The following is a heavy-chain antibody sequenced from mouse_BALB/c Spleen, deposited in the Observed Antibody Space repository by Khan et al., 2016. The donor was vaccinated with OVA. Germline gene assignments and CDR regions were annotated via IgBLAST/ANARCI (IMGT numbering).Heavy chain of an antibody. Sequence: QVQLKESGAELVKPGASVKLSCKASGYTFTRHWMHWVKLRPGQGFEWIGEINPNNGDSNYNEKFKRKATLTVDKSSSTAYMQLSSLTSEDSAVYYCTLGNYPYYTMAYWGQGTSVTVSS. D-gene: IGHD2-1*01. CDR3: TLGNYPYYTMAY. V-gene: IGHV1S81*02. J-gene: IGHJ4*01. CDR1: GYTFTRHW. CDR2: INPNNGDS.